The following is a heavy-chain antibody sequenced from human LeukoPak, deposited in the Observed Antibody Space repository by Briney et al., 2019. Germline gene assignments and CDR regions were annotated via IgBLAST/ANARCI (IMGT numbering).Heavy chain of an antibody. V-gene: IGHV3-74*01. CDR1: GFTFSGYW. Sequence: QPGGSLRLSCAPSGFTFSGYWMHWVRQAPGKGLVWVSVINGDGSRTIYADSVKGRFTISRDNAKNTLYLQMASLRAEDTAVYYCSRGNYFDYWGQGALVTVSS. J-gene: IGHJ4*02. CDR3: SRGNYFDY. CDR2: INGDGSRT.